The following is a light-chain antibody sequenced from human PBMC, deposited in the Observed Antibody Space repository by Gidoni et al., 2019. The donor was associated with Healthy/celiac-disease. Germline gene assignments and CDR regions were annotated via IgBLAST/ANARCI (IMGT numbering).Light chain of an antibody. Sequence: IVLTQSPATLSLSPGERATLSCRASQSVSSYLAWYQQKPGQAPRLLIYAAYNRATGIPARFSGSGSATDFTLTISSLEPEDFAVYYCQQRSNWPPLTFGGGTKVEI. CDR1: QSVSSY. V-gene: IGKV3-11*01. CDR3: QQRSNWPPLT. CDR2: AAY. J-gene: IGKJ4*01.